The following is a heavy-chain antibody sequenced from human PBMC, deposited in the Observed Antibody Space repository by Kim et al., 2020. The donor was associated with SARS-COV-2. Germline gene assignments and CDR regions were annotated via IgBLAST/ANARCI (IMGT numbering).Heavy chain of an antibody. Sequence: GGSLRLSCAASGLPFEIYWMAWVRQAPGKGPEWVAYIRHDGNELYYGDSVKGRFTISRDNAKNSLYLQMNSLRVEDTAIDYCARDWGDDWGKGTLVTVSS. CDR3: ARDWGDD. V-gene: IGHV3-7*01. J-gene: IGHJ1*01. CDR2: IRHDGNEL. D-gene: IGHD3-16*01. CDR1: GLPFEIYW.